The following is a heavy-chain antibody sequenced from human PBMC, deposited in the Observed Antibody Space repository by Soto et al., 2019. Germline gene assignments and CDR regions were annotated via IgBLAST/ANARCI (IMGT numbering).Heavy chain of an antibody. Sequence: GASVKVSCKASGYTFTDYFVHWVRLAPGQGLEWMGWVNPDTGVATFPQKFQGRVTVTRDASINTDYMELTHLTSEDTGIYYCARDPIRGEVPYFFDFWGRGTQVTVSS. CDR2: VNPDTGVA. V-gene: IGHV1-2*02. J-gene: IGHJ4*02. D-gene: IGHD3-16*01. CDR3: ARDPIRGEVPYFFDF. CDR1: GYTFTDYF.